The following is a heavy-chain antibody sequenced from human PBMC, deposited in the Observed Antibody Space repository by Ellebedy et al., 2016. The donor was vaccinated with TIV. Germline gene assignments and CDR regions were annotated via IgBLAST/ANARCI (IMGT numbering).Heavy chain of an antibody. CDR3: ARQDVSSDLLNDY. CDR2: IYPGDSDT. CDR1: GYSFTSYW. J-gene: IGHJ4*02. D-gene: IGHD6-19*01. Sequence: KVSCKGSGYSFTSYWIGWVRQMPGKGLEWMGIIYPGDSDTRYSPSFQGQVTISADKSISTAYLQWSSLKASDTAMYYCARQDVSSDLLNDYWGQGTLVTVSS. V-gene: IGHV5-51*01.